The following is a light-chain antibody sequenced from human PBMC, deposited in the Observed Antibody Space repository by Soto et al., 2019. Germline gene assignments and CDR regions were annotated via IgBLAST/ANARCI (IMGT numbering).Light chain of an antibody. V-gene: IGKV3-20*01. Sequence: EIVLTQSPGTLSLSPGERASLSCRASETVTSNYLAWYQQKPGQAPRVLIYGASGRATGIPDRFSGSGSGTDFTLTISRLEPEDFAVYYCQQYGSSRTFGQGTKVDIK. CDR2: GAS. J-gene: IGKJ1*01. CDR1: ETVTSNY. CDR3: QQYGSSRT.